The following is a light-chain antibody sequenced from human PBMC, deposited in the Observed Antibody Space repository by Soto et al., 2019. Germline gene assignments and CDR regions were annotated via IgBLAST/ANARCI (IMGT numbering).Light chain of an antibody. CDR3: MRVLQTPWT. V-gene: IGKV2-28*01. CDR2: LGS. CDR1: QSLLHSNGYNY. J-gene: IGKJ1*01. Sequence: DIVMTQSPLSLPATPGEPASISCRSSQSLLHSNGYNYLDWYLQKPGQSPQLLIYLGSNRASGVPERFSGSGSGTDFTLKISGVGAENVGVYYGMRVLQTPWTFGPGTKVDIK.